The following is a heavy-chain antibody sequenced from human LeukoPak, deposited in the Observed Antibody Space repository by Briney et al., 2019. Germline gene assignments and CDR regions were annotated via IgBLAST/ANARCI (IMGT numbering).Heavy chain of an antibody. D-gene: IGHD2-2*01. CDR3: ARRDYCSSTSCYESYNWFDP. J-gene: IGHJ5*02. CDR2: IYYSGST. V-gene: IGHV4-31*03. Sequence: ASETLSLTCTVSGVSISSGGYYWSWIRQHPGKGLEWIGYIYYSGSTYYNPSLKSRVTISVDTSKNQFSLKLSSVTAADTAVYYCARRDYCSSTSCYESYNWFDPWGQGTLVTVSS. CDR1: GVSISSGGYY.